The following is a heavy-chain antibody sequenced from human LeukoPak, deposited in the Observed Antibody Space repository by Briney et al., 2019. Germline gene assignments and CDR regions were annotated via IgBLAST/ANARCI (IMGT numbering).Heavy chain of an antibody. CDR1: GFTFSSYA. D-gene: IGHD3-3*01. V-gene: IGHV3-23*01. CDR3: ARGGTIFGVVIE. CDR2: ISGSGGST. Sequence: GGSLRLSCAASGFTFSSYAMSWVRQAPGKGLEWVSAISGSGGSTYYADSVKGRFTISRDNSKNTLYLQMNSLRAEDTAVYYCARGGTIFGVVIEWGQGTLVTVSS. J-gene: IGHJ4*02.